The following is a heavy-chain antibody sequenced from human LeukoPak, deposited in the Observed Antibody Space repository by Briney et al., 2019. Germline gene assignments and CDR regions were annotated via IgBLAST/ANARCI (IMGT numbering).Heavy chain of an antibody. CDR2: INPNSGGT. D-gene: IGHD3-10*01. Sequence: ASVKVSCKPSGYTFTNYYMHWVRQAPGQGLEWMGWINPNSGGTNYAQNFQGRVTITRDTSIRTAYMELNRLRYDDTDLYYCARDLPSIYYGAGAPIRFDLWGQGTLVTVSS. J-gene: IGHJ5*02. CDR1: GYTFTNYY. V-gene: IGHV1-2*02. CDR3: ARDLPSIYYGAGAPIRFDL.